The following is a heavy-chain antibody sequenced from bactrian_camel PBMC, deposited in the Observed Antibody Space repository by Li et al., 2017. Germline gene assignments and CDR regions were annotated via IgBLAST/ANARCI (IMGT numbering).Heavy chain of an antibody. CDR3: ATDHYYDCDSGSWCYGLY. Sequence: QLVETGGGLVRPGGSLKLSCTASGFTFSSYAMSWVRQAPGKGLEWVSVISSGGGVTYFADSVQGRFTIARDNAKNMLYLQMNSLKSEDTALYYCATDHYYDCDSGSWCYGLYWGQGTQVTVS. D-gene: IGHD3*01. V-gene: IGHV3S31*01. CDR2: ISSGGGVT. J-gene: IGHJ4*01. CDR1: GFTFSSYA.